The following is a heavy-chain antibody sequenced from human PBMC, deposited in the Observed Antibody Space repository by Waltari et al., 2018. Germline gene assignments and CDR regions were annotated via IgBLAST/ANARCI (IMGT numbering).Heavy chain of an antibody. J-gene: IGHJ4*02. Sequence: QVQLQESGPGLVKPSETLSLTCTVSGGSISSYYWSWIRQPPGKGLEWIGCIYYSGSTNYSPSLKSRVTISVDTSKNQFSLKLSSVTAADTAVYYCARGKPWIQLWLDYWGQGTLVTVSS. CDR3: ARGKPWIQLWLDY. CDR2: IYYSGST. D-gene: IGHD5-18*01. V-gene: IGHV4-59*01. CDR1: GGSISSYY.